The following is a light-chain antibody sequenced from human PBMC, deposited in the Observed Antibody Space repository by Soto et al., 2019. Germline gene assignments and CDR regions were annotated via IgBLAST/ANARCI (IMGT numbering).Light chain of an antibody. CDR1: PRLVASDGIAY. CDR3: MQGTHWPIT. J-gene: IGKJ5*01. Sequence: EVVVTQSPVSLPLPLGRQASISCSSIPRLVASDGIAYCCWCQQRQGRSPRRLIYKGSNRDSGVLARFSGSGSGTDLALKISRVEAEDVGVYYCMQGTHWPITFGQGTRLAI. CDR2: KGS. V-gene: IGKV2-30*01.